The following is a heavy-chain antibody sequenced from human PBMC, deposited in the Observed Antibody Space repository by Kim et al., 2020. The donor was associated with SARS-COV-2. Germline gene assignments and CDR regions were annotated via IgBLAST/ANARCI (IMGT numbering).Heavy chain of an antibody. Sequence: ASVKVSCKASGYTFTSYYMHWVRQAPGQGLEWMGIINPSGGSTSYAQKFQGRVTMTRDTSTSTVYMELSSLRSEDTAVYYCARDSYYDILTGYYSGPSWFDPWGQGTLVTVSS. D-gene: IGHD3-9*01. V-gene: IGHV1-46*01. CDR3: ARDSYYDILTGYYSGPSWFDP. J-gene: IGHJ5*02. CDR1: GYTFTSYY. CDR2: INPSGGST.